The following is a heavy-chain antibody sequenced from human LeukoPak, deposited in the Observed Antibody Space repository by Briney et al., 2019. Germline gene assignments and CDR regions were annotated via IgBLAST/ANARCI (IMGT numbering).Heavy chain of an antibody. J-gene: IGHJ5*02. CDR3: ARQEYCSGGSCYTRFDP. V-gene: IGHV5-51*01. Sequence: GESLKISCEGSGYSINNYWIGWVRQMPGRGLEWMGIIYPADSDIRYSPSFQGQVTISADKSISTAYLQWSSLKASDTAIYYCARQEYCSGGSCYTRFDPWGQGTLVIVSS. CDR1: GYSINNYW. D-gene: IGHD2-15*01. CDR2: IYPADSDI.